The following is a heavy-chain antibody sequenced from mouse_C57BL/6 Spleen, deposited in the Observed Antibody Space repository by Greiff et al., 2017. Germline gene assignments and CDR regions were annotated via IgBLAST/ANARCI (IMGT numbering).Heavy chain of an antibody. CDR2: IRNKANGYTT. Sequence: EVMLVESGGGLVQPGGSLSLSCAASGFTFTDYYMSWVRQPPGKALEWLGFIRNKANGYTTEYSASGKGRFTISRDNSQSILYRQMNALRAEDSATYYCASSGNWYFDDWGTGTTVTVSS. CDR1: GFTFTDYY. CDR3: ASSGNWYFDD. V-gene: IGHV7-3*01. J-gene: IGHJ1*03. D-gene: IGHD4-1*01.